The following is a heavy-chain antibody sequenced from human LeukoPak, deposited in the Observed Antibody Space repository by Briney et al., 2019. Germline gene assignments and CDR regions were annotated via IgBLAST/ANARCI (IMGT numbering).Heavy chain of an antibody. Sequence: PSETLSLTCTVSGGSISSYYWSWVRQSPGKGLEWIGYIYYSGSTNYNPSLKSRVTISVDTSKNQFSLKLSSVTAADTAVYYCARVSVATIRGAYYYYMDVWGKGTTVTVSS. V-gene: IGHV4-59*01. D-gene: IGHD5-24*01. CDR1: GGSISSYY. J-gene: IGHJ6*03. CDR2: IYYSGST. CDR3: ARVSVATIRGAYYYYMDV.